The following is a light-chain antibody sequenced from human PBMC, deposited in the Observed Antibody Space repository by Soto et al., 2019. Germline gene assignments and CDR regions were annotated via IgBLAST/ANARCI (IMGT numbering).Light chain of an antibody. CDR3: HQYDRLPLT. J-gene: IGKJ4*01. Sequence: EIVLTQSPGTLSLSPGERATLSCRASQSVRSSYVAWYQQKPGQAPWLLIYGASSRATGIPDRFSGSGSGTDFTLTISRLESEDFAVFYCHQYDRLPLTFGGGTKVEIK. CDR2: GAS. CDR1: QSVRSSY. V-gene: IGKV3-20*01.